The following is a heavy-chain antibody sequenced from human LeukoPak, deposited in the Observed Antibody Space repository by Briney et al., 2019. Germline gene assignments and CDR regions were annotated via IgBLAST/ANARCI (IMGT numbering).Heavy chain of an antibody. D-gene: IGHD5-24*01. CDR3: VRVGNRDQDYYYSYMDV. CDR1: GFTFSSYE. Sequence: GGSLRLSCAASGFTFSSYEMNWVRQAPGKGLEWVSYISSSGSTIYYADSVKGRFTISRDNAKNSLYLQMDSLRVEDTALYYCVRVGNRDQDYYYSYMDVWGRGTTVTVSS. V-gene: IGHV3-48*03. CDR2: ISSSGSTI. J-gene: IGHJ6*03.